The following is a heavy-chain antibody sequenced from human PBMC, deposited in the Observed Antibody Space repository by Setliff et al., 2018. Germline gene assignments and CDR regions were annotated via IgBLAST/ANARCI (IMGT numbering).Heavy chain of an antibody. J-gene: IGHJ3*02. CDR2: ISGSGGST. D-gene: IGHD3-22*01. V-gene: IGHV3-23*01. CDR3: AKLVGRIVVVREGDAFDI. Sequence: GSLRLSCAASGFTFSSYWMHWVRQAPGKGLEWVSAISGSGGSTYYADSVKGRFTISRDNSKRTLYLQMNSLRAEDTAVYYCAKLVGRIVVVREGDAFDIWGQGTMVTVSS. CDR1: GFTFSSYW.